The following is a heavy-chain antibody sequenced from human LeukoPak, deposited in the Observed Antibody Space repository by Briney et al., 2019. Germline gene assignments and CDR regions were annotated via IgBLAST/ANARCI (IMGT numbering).Heavy chain of an antibody. Sequence: ASVKVSCNVAGYRLTDLSIHWVRQAPGKGLEWMGGSDLEDYDTIYALDFQDRVTLTEDTSTDTAYMELSSLRSDDTAVYYCATGVAAEMRGLDVWGQGTMVIVSS. D-gene: IGHD2-15*01. CDR1: GYRLTDLS. CDR3: ATGVAAEMRGLDV. V-gene: IGHV1-24*01. J-gene: IGHJ6*02. CDR2: SDLEDYDT.